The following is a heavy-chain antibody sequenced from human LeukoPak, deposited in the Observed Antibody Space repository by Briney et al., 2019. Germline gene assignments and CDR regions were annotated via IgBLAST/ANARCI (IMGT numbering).Heavy chain of an antibody. Sequence: PGGSLRLSCAASGFTFDDYGMSWVRQVPGKGLEWVSGINWNGGRTGYADSVKGRFTISRDNAKNSLYVQMKSLRAEDTALYYCARDNYGSGRFDYWGQGTLVTVSS. D-gene: IGHD3-10*01. V-gene: IGHV3-20*04. CDR3: ARDNYGSGRFDY. CDR1: GFTFDDYG. CDR2: INWNGGRT. J-gene: IGHJ4*02.